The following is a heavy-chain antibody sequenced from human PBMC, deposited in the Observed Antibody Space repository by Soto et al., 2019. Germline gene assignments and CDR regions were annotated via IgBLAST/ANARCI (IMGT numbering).Heavy chain of an antibody. CDR2: MNPNSGNT. CDR3: ASQGVDFWRVGHYYGLGV. CDR1: GYTFTNYD. D-gene: IGHD3-3*01. Sequence: QVQLVQSGAEVKKPGASVKVSCKASGYTFTNYDVNWVRQAAGQELEWMGWMNPNSGNTDYAQKFRDRVAMTRNTSIDTAYMELSSLTSEDTAVYYCASQGVDFWRVGHYYGLGVWGQGTAVTVAS. J-gene: IGHJ6*02. V-gene: IGHV1-8*01.